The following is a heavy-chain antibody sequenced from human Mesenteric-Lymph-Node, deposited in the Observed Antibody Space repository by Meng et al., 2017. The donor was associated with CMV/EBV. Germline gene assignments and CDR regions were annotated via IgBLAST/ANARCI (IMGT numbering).Heavy chain of an antibody. J-gene: IGHJ5*02. D-gene: IGHD3-10*01. CDR3: ARVGSYGS. CDR1: GFTFSSYA. V-gene: IGHV3-30-3*01. CDR2: ISYDGSNK. Sequence: LSLSCAVSGFTFSSYAMHGVRQAPGKGLEWAAVISYDGSNKYYADSVKGRFTISRDNSKNTLYLQMNSLRAEDTAVYYCARVGSYGSWGQGTLVTVSS.